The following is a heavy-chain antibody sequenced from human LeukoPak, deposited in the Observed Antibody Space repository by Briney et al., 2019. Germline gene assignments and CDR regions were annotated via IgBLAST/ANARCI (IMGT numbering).Heavy chain of an antibody. CDR1: GYTFTSYG. Sequence: ASVKVSCKASGYTFTSYGISWVRQAPGQGLEWMGWISAYNGNTNYAQKLQGRVTMTTDTSTSTAYMELRSLRSDDTAVYYCARDRGGSSHPYYFDYWGQGTLVTVSS. CDR3: ARDRGGSSHPYYFDY. J-gene: IGHJ4*02. V-gene: IGHV1-18*01. CDR2: ISAYNGNT. D-gene: IGHD6-6*01.